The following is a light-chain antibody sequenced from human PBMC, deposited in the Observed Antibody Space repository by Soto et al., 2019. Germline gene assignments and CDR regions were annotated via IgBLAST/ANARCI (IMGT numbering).Light chain of an antibody. J-gene: IGLJ3*02. Sequence: QSVLTQPASASGTPGQRVSIGCSGSNSNIGTNSVHWYQQLPGMAPQPLIYKNNQRPSGVPDRFAGSKSGTSVSLAISGLRSEDEAHYFCASWDDGLSAVVFGGGTKVTVL. CDR2: KNN. CDR3: ASWDDGLSAVV. CDR1: NSNIGTNS. V-gene: IGLV1-47*01.